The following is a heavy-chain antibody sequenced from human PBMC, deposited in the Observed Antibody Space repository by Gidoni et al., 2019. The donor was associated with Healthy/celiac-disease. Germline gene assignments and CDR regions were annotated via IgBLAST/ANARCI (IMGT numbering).Heavy chain of an antibody. CDR1: GYSFTSYR. D-gene: IGHD1-26*01. CDR2: IYPGASDT. Sequence: EVQLVQSGAEVQKPGESLKISCKGSGYSFTSYRIGGVRHMPGKGLEWRGIIYPGASDTRYSPSFQGKVTSSADKSISTAYLQWSSLKASDTAMYYCARRAGVGIVGATTAFDIWGQGTMVTVSS. J-gene: IGHJ3*02. V-gene: IGHV5-51*03. CDR3: ARRAGVGIVGATTAFDI.